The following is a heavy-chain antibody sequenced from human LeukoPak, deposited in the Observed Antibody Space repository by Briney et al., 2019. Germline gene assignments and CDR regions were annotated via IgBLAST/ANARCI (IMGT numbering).Heavy chain of an antibody. CDR3: ASGYCSSTSCSDDAFDI. CDR2: ISYDGSNK. CDR1: GFTFSSYA. V-gene: IGHV3-30*04. Sequence: QPGRSLRLSCAASGFTFSSYAMHWVRQAPGKGLEWVAVISYDGSNKYYADSVKGRFTISRDSSKNTLYLQMNSLRAEDTAVYYCASGYCSSTSCSDDAFDIWGQGTMVTVSS. D-gene: IGHD2-2*03. J-gene: IGHJ3*02.